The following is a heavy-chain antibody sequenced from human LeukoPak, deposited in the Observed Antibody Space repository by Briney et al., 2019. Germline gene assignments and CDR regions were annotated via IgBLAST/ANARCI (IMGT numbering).Heavy chain of an antibody. CDR3: AGFSGIAAAGIHAFDI. CDR1: GGSISSYY. V-gene: IGHV4-4*07. D-gene: IGHD6-13*01. Sequence: SETLSLTCTVSGGSISSYYWSWIRQPAGKGLEWIGSIYTSGSTNYNPSLKSRVTMSVDTSKNQFSLKLSSVTAADTAVYYCAGFSGIAAAGIHAFDIWGQGTMVTVSS. CDR2: IYTSGST. J-gene: IGHJ3*02.